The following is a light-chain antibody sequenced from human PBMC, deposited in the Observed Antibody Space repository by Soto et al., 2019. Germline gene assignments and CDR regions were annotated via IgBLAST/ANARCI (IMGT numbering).Light chain of an antibody. Sequence: EIFMTQSPATLSVSPWERATLSWRASQSIRTNLAWYQQKPGQAPRLLIYGASSRATGIPDRFSGSGSGTDFTLTISRLEPEDFAVYYCQQYGSSRTFGQGTKVDIK. V-gene: IGKV3-20*01. CDR2: GAS. CDR3: QQYGSSRT. CDR1: QSIRTN. J-gene: IGKJ1*01.